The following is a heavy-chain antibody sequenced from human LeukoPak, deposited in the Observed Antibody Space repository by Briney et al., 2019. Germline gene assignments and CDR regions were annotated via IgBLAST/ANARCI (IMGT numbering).Heavy chain of an antibody. Sequence: RSSETLSLTCAVYGGSFSDYCWAWIRQSPGEGLEWIGEINNSGSTKYNPSLKSRVSISADTSKNQFSLKLSSVTAADTAVYYCARCGGYDYLDDYWGQGTLVTVSS. D-gene: IGHD5-12*01. J-gene: IGHJ4*02. V-gene: IGHV4-34*01. CDR1: GGSFSDYC. CDR3: ARCGGYDYLDDY. CDR2: INNSGST.